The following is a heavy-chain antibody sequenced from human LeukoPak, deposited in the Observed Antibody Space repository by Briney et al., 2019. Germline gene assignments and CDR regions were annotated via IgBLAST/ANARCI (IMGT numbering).Heavy chain of an antibody. CDR3: AKDIRADRNAFDI. CDR2: ISWNSGSI. D-gene: IGHD3-22*01. V-gene: IGHV3-9*01. Sequence: PGGSLRLSCAASGFTFDDYAMHWVRQAPGKGLEWVSGISWNSGSIGYADSVKGRFTISRDNAKNSLYPQMNSLRAEDTALYYCAKDIRADRNAFDIWGQGTMVTVSS. J-gene: IGHJ3*02. CDR1: GFTFDDYA.